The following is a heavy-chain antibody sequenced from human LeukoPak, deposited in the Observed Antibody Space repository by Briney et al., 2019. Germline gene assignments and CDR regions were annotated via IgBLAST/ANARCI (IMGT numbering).Heavy chain of an antibody. J-gene: IGHJ4*02. CDR1: GYTFTSYY. CDR3: AREGGYTYGFVY. V-gene: IGHV1-2*02. CDR2: INPNSGGT. D-gene: IGHD5-18*01. Sequence: ASVKVSCKASGYTFTSYYMHWVRQAPGQGLEWMGWINPNSGGTNYAQKFQGRVTMTWDTSISTAYMELSRLRSDDTAVHYCAREGGYTYGFVYWGQGTLATVSS.